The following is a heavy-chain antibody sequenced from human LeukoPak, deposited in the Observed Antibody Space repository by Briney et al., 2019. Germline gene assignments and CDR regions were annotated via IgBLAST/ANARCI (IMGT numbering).Heavy chain of an antibody. CDR2: IYYSGST. V-gene: IGHV4-39*07. J-gene: IGHJ4*02. CDR1: GGSISSSSYY. D-gene: IGHD3-22*01. CDR3: ARDYYDSSGYYHYFDY. Sequence: SETLSLTCTVSGGSISSSSYYWGWIRQPPGKGPEWIGSIYYSGSTYYNPSLKSRVTISVDTSKNQFSLKLSSVTAADTAVYYCARDYYDSSGYYHYFDYWGQGTLVTVSS.